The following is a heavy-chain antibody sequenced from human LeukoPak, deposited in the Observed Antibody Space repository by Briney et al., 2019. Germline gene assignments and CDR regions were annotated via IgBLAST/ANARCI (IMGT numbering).Heavy chain of an antibody. V-gene: IGHV1-2*02. CDR1: GYTFTGYY. Sequence: GASVKVSCKASGYTFTGYYMHWVRQAPGQGLEWMGWINPNSGGTNYAQKFQGRVTMTRDTSISTAYMELSRLRSDDAAVYYCARGSSWYLGDWFDPWGQGTLVTVSS. CDR2: INPNSGGT. D-gene: IGHD6-13*01. CDR3: ARGSSWYLGDWFDP. J-gene: IGHJ5*02.